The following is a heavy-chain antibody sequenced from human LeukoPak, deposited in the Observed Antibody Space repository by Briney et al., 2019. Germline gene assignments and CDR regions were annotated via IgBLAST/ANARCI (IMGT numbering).Heavy chain of an antibody. CDR1: GGSISSYY. V-gene: IGHV4-4*07. J-gene: IGHJ5*02. D-gene: IGHD1-26*01. CDR2: IYTSGST. Sequence: PSETLSLTCTVSGGSISSYYWSWIRQPAGKGLEWIGRIYTSGSTNYSPSLKSRVTMSVDTSKNQFSLKLSSVTAADTAVYYCARDLGSSTVGATGFDPWGQGTLVAVSS. CDR3: ARDLGSSTVGATGFDP.